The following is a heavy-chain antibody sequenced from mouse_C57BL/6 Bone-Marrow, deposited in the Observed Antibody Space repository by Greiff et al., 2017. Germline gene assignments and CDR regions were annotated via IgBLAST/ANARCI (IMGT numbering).Heavy chain of an antibody. CDR3: ARLGSKGAMDY. D-gene: IGHD2-5*01. Sequence: QVQLQQPGAELVKPGASVKLSCKASGYTFTSYWMHWVKQRPGQGLEWIGMIHPNSGSTNYNEKFKSKATLTVDKSSSTAYMQLSSLTSEDSAVYYCARLGSKGAMDYWGQGTSVTVSS. J-gene: IGHJ4*01. CDR1: GYTFTSYW. V-gene: IGHV1-64*01. CDR2: IHPNSGST.